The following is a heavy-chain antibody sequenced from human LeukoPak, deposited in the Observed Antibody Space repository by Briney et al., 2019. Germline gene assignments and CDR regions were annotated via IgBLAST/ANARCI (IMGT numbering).Heavy chain of an antibody. J-gene: IGHJ4*02. Sequence: GGSLRLSCAASGFTFSSYGIHWGRQAPGKGLGWGAVISYDGRNNYTADSVKGRFTISRDNSKNTLYLQMNSLRAEDTAVYYCAKVSRGVAAAFDYWGQGTLVTVSS. CDR2: ISYDGRNN. D-gene: IGHD2-15*01. V-gene: IGHV3-30*18. CDR1: GFTFSSYG. CDR3: AKVSRGVAAAFDY.